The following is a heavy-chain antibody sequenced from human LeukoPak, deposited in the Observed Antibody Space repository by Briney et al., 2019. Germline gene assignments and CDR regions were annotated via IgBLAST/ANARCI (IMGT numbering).Heavy chain of an antibody. CDR1: GFTFSSYS. D-gene: IGHD1-26*01. V-gene: IGHV3-21*01. J-gene: IGHJ3*02. CDR3: ARGGGSYYSTHDAFDI. Sequence: GGSLRLSCAASGFTFSSYSMNWVSQAPGKGLEWVSSISSSSSYIYYADSVKGRFTISRDNAKNSLYLQMNSLRAEDTAVYYCARGGGSYYSTHDAFDIWGQGTMVTVSS. CDR2: ISSSSSYI.